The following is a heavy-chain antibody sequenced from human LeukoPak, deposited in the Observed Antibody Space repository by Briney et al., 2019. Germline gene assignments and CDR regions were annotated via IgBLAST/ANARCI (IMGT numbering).Heavy chain of an antibody. D-gene: IGHD2-15*01. J-gene: IGHJ4*02. CDR3: ARDGLCSGGSCYSFDY. V-gene: IGHV4-39*07. CDR1: GGSISSSSYY. CDR2: IYYSGST. Sequence: SETLSLTCTVSGGSISSSSYYWGWIRQPPGKGLEWIGSIYYSGSTYYNPSLKSRVTISVDTSKNQFSLKLSSVTAADTAVYYCARDGLCSGGSCYSFDYWGQGTLVTVSS.